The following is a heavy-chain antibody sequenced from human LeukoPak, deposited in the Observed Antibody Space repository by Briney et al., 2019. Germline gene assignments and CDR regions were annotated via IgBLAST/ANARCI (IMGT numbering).Heavy chain of an antibody. CDR3: ARDRDSSSWSYYFDY. D-gene: IGHD6-13*01. V-gene: IGHV3-30*04. J-gene: IGHJ4*02. CDR2: ISYDGSNK. CDR1: GFTFSSYA. Sequence: PGRSLRLSCAASGFTFSSYAMHWVRQAPGKGLEWVAVISYDGSNKYYADSVKGRFTISRDNSKNTLYLQMNSLRAEDTAVYYCARDRDSSSWSYYFDYWGQGTLVTVSS.